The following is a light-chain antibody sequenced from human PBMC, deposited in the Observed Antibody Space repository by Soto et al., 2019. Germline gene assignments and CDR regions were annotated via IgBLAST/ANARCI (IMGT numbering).Light chain of an antibody. Sequence: QSALTQPASVSGSPGQSITISCTGTNSDVGSYNYVSWHQQHPGKAPKLMIYNVYDRPSGISNRLSGSKSGNTASLTISGLQGEDEADYYCSSYTSSNTPYVFGTGTKVTVL. J-gene: IGLJ1*01. CDR1: NSDVGSYNY. V-gene: IGLV2-14*03. CDR2: NVY. CDR3: SSYTSSNTPYV.